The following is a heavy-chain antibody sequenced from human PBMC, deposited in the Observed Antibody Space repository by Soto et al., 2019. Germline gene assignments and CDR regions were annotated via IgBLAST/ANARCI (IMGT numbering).Heavy chain of an antibody. D-gene: IGHD3-3*01. CDR2: VNAGNGNT. CDR3: ASKVGYYDFWSGAETGYYYGMDV. J-gene: IGHJ6*02. V-gene: IGHV1-3*01. CDR1: GYTFTGYY. Sequence: GASVKDSCKASGYTFTGYYMHWVRQAPGQRRERMGWVNAGNGNTKYSQKFQGRVTITRDTSASTAYMELSSLRSEDTAVYYCASKVGYYDFWSGAETGYYYGMDVWGQGTTVTVSS.